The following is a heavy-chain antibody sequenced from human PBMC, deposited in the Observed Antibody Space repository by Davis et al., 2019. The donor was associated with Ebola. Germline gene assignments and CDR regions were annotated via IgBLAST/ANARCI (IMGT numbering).Heavy chain of an antibody. Sequence: PGGSLRLSCAASGFTFSSYSMNWVRQAPGKGLEWVSYISSSSSTIYYADSVKGRFTISRDNAKNSLYLQMNSLRAEDTAVYYCARNYGDYEGDVDYWGQGTLVTVSS. V-gene: IGHV3-48*04. CDR1: GFTFSSYS. CDR3: ARNYGDYEGDVDY. CDR2: ISSSSSTI. J-gene: IGHJ4*02. D-gene: IGHD4-17*01.